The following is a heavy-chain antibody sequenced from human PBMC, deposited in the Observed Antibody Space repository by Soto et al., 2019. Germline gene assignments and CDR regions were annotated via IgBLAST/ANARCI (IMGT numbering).Heavy chain of an antibody. V-gene: IGHV1-69*02. Sequence: QVQLVQSGAEVKKPGSSVKVSCEASGGSFISYTFTWVRQAPGQGLEWMGRIIPIQGRANYALKLQDRVTITADRSTKTVYMELRSLRPEDTAVDYCAKSLLFVDHAYMDVWGKGTTVTVSS. CDR2: IIPIQGRA. D-gene: IGHD2-21*01. CDR1: GGSFISYT. CDR3: AKSLLFVDHAYMDV. J-gene: IGHJ6*03.